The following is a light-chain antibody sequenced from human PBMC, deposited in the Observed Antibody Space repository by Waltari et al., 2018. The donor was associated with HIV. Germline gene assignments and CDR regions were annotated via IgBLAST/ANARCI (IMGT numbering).Light chain of an antibody. J-gene: IGLJ2*01. CDR2: YDS. V-gene: IGLV3-21*04. Sequence: SYVLTQPPSVSVAPGKTARITCGGTNIGSKSVPWYQQKPGQAPLLVIYYDSARPSGIPERFSGSNSGNTATLTISRVEAGDEADYYCQVWDSSSDHVVFGGGTNLTVL. CDR3: QVWDSSSDHVV. CDR1: NIGSKS.